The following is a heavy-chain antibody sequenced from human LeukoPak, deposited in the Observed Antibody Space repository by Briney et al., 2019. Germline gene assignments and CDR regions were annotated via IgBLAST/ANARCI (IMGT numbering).Heavy chain of an antibody. J-gene: IGHJ4*02. CDR3: ARVGYSGYDYDY. Sequence: GGSLRLSCEASGFTFSSYAMSWVRQAPGKGLEWVSVISGSGDSTYYADSVEGRRTSSRDNSKDALYLQMNSLRAEDTAVYYCARVGYSGYDYDYWGQGTPVTDSS. CDR2: ISGSGDST. V-gene: IGHV3-23*01. CDR1: GFTFSSYA. D-gene: IGHD5-12*01.